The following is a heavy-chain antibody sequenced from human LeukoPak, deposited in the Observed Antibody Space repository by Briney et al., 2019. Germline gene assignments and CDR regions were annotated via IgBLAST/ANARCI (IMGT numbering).Heavy chain of an antibody. CDR3: VKTSGSPNGYFGY. J-gene: IGHJ4*02. CDR2: INSNGGST. V-gene: IGHV3-64D*06. D-gene: IGHD1-26*01. CDR1: GFIFSSYA. Sequence: GGSLRLSCSASGFIFSSYAMYWVRQAPGKGLEYVSAINSNGGSTFYADSVKGRFTISRDNSKNTLYLQMSSLRAEDTAVYYCVKTSGSPNGYFGYWGQGTLVTVSS.